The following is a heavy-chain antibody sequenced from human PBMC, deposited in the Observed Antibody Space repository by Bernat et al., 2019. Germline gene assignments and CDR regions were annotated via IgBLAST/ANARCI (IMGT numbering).Heavy chain of an antibody. CDR2: IFAGGTT. D-gene: IGHD3-10*01. V-gene: IGHV3-53*02. CDR3: ATLVRDSGTDY. Sequence: EVQLVETGGGLIQPGGSLRLSCAASGVTVSSNYMSWVRQAPGKGLQWVSVIFAGGTTYYADSVKGPFTIPRNHPKSTLSHHMTSLRAEDAGVNYCATLVRDSGTDYWGQGTLVTVSS. CDR1: GVTVSSNY. J-gene: IGHJ4*02.